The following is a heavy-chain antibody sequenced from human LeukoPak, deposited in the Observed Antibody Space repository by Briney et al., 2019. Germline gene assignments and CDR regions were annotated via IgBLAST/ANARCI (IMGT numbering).Heavy chain of an antibody. D-gene: IGHD6-25*01. Sequence: GGSLRLSCAASGFSISGYWMHWVRQVPGKGLVWVSRIYSDGGGTTYADSVKGRFTISRDNAKNTLYLQMNSLRAEDTAVYYCAKGGSADHRHFQHWGQGTLVTVSS. CDR3: AKGGSADHRHFQH. J-gene: IGHJ1*01. CDR1: GFSISGYW. V-gene: IGHV3-74*01. CDR2: IYSDGGGT.